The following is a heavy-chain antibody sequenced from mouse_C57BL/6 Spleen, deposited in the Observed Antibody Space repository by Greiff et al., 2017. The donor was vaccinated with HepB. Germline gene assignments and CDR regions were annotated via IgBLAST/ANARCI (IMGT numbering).Heavy chain of an antibody. J-gene: IGHJ2*01. CDR2: IYPGDGDT. D-gene: IGHD4-1*01. CDR3: ARSDWAFDY. CDR1: GYAFSSSW. V-gene: IGHV1-82*01. Sequence: VQLVESGPELVKPGASVKISCKASGYAFSSSWMNWVKQRPGKGLEWIGRIYPGDGDTNYNGKFKGKATLTADKSSSTAYMQLSSLTSEDSAVYFCARSDWAFDYWGQGTTLTVSS.